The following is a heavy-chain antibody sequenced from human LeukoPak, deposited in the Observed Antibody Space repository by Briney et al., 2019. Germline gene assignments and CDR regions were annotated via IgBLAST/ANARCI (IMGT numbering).Heavy chain of an antibody. CDR3: ARGTDGYDILADDYAFDI. CDR1: GGSFSCYY. CDR2: INHSGSN. J-gene: IGHJ3*02. D-gene: IGHD3-9*01. V-gene: IGHV4-34*01. Sequence: SETLSPTCAVYGGSFSCYYWSWIRPPPGKGLEMSGDINHSGSNNYHPSLKSRVTIAVETYNHQFSLKLSTSTVADTVVYVCARGTDGYDILADDYAFDIWGQGTMVTVSS.